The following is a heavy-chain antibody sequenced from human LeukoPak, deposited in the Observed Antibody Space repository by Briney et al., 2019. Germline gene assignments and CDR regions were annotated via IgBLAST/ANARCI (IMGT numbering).Heavy chain of an antibody. V-gene: IGHV4-38-2*02. CDR2: IYHSGST. J-gene: IGHJ6*03. D-gene: IGHD2-2*02. CDR3: ARVIWGCSSTSCYRSYYYYYMDV. CDR1: GYSISSGYY. Sequence: PSETLSLTCTVSGYSISSGYYWGWIRQPPGKGLEWIGSIYHSGSTYYNPSLKSRVTISVDTSKNQFSLKLSSVTAADTAVYYCARVIWGCSSTSCYRSYYYYYMDVWGKGTTVTASS.